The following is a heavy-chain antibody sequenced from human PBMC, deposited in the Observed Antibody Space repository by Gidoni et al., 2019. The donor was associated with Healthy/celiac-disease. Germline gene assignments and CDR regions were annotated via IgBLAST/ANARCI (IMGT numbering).Heavy chain of an antibody. J-gene: IGHJ6*03. V-gene: IGHV1-69*01. CDR2: IITIFGTA. Sequence: QVQLVQSGAEVKKPGSSVKVSCKASGGHFSSYAISWVQQAPGQGLVWMGGIITIFGTANYAQKFQGRVTITADESTSTAYMELSSLRSEDTAVYYCARDSITMVRGGVGYYMDVWGKGTTVTVSS. CDR1: GGHFSSYA. D-gene: IGHD3-10*01. CDR3: ARDSITMVRGGVGYYMDV.